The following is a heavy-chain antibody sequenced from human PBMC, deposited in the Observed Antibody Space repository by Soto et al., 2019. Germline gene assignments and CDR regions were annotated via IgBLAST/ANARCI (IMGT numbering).Heavy chain of an antibody. J-gene: IGHJ4*02. Sequence: SETLSLTCTVSGGSISSSSYYWGWIRQPPGKGLEWIGSIYYSGSTYYNPSLKSRVTISVDTSKNQFSLKLSSVTAADTAVYYCARQWDMDTAMVTLYDYWGQGTLVTVSS. CDR3: ARQWDMDTAMVTLYDY. CDR1: GGSISSSSYY. CDR2: IYYSGST. D-gene: IGHD5-18*01. V-gene: IGHV4-39*01.